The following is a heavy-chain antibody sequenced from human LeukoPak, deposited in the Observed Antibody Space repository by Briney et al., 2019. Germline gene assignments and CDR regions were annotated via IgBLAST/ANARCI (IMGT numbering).Heavy chain of an antibody. CDR3: ARGPMYYDFWSGRSHWYFDL. J-gene: IGHJ2*01. Sequence: PSQTLSLTCTVSGGSISSGDYYWSWIRQPPGKGLEWIGEINHSGSTNYNPSLKSRVTISVDTSKNQFSLKLSSVTAADTAVYYCARGPMYYDFWSGRSHWYFDLWGRGTLVTVSS. V-gene: IGHV4-30-4*01. CDR2: INHSGST. D-gene: IGHD3-3*01. CDR1: GGSISSGDYY.